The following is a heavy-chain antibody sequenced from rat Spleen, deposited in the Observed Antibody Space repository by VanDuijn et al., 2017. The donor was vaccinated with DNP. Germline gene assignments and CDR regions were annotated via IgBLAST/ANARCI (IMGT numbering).Heavy chain of an antibody. D-gene: IGHD3-2*01. Sequence: EVQLVESGGGLVQPGNSLKLSCAASGFTFSDCAMAWVRQSPKKGLEWVATITSSDANPYYPDSVKGRFTISRDNAQSTLYLQMNSLRSEDTATYYCTRDPRRPYAMDAWGQGASVTVSS. CDR2: ITSSDANP. CDR3: TRDPRRPYAMDA. V-gene: IGHV5S23*01. CDR1: GFTFSDCA. J-gene: IGHJ4*01.